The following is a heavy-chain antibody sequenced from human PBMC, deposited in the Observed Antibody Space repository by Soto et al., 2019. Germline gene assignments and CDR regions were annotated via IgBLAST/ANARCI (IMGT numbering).Heavy chain of an antibody. J-gene: IGHJ3*01. CDR2: INPNGGST. Sequence: QVVQSGAEVRKPGASVKVSCKASGYSFTTYYIHWFRQAPGQGLEWVAIINPNGGSTNSAQKFQGRVTVTSEMSASTVYMELSSLRSDATAVYYCAAFLSAGGCPPGPWNWGRGTMVTVSS. D-gene: IGHD2-15*01. V-gene: IGHV1-46*03. CDR1: GYSFTTYY. CDR3: AAFLSAGGCPPGPWN.